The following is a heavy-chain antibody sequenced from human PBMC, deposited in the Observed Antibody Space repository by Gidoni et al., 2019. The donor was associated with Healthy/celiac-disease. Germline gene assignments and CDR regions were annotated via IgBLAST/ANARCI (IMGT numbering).Heavy chain of an antibody. CDR1: GCTFRGCA. V-gene: IGHV3-73*02. D-gene: IGHD3-10*01. J-gene: IGHJ3*02. Sequence: EVQLVESGGGLVQPGGSLKLSCAASGCTFRGCAMHWVRQASGKGLEWVGRIRSKANSYATAYAASVKGRFTISRDDSKNTAYLQMNSLKPEDTAVYYCTRVTMVRGDPGADAFDIWGQGTMVTVSS. CDR2: IRSKANSYAT. CDR3: TRVTMVRGDPGADAFDI.